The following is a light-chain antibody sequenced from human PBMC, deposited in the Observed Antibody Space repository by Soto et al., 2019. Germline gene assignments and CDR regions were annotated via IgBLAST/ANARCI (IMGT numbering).Light chain of an antibody. V-gene: IGKV1-33*01. CDR2: DAS. CDR1: QDISNY. J-gene: IGKJ3*01. CDR3: QQYDNLPFT. Sequence: DIQMTQSPSSLSASVGDRVTITCQASQDISNYLNWYQQKPGKAPKLLIYDASNLETGVPSRFSGSGSGTDFAFNISSLQPEDIAAYYCQQYDNLPFTVGPGTKVDIK.